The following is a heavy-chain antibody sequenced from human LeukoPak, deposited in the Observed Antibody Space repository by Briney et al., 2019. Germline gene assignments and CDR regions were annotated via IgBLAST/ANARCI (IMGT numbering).Heavy chain of an antibody. J-gene: IGHJ4*02. Sequence: GGSLRLSCAASGFRFSGYWMHWVRQAPGKGLVWVSLINTDGGGTAYADSVKGRFTISRDNARNSVFLQMNSLRDEDTAVYYCARGATVTSPFDYWGQGTLVTVSS. CDR3: ARGATVTSPFDY. V-gene: IGHV3-74*01. CDR1: GFRFSGYW. CDR2: INTDGGGT. D-gene: IGHD4-17*01.